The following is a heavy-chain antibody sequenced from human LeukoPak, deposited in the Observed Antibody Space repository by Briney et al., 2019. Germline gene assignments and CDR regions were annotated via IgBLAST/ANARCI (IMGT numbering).Heavy chain of an antibody. CDR3: ARGALAYSSRSPPTRPMDV. Sequence: PSETLSLTCAVYGGSFSGYYWSWIRQPPGKGLEWIGEINHSGSTNYNPSLKSRVTISVDTSKNQFSLKLSSVTAADTAVYYCARGALAYSSRSPPTRPMDVGGKGPTVTVPS. V-gene: IGHV4-34*01. CDR1: GGSFSGYY. D-gene: IGHD4-11*01. J-gene: IGHJ6*04. CDR2: INHSGST.